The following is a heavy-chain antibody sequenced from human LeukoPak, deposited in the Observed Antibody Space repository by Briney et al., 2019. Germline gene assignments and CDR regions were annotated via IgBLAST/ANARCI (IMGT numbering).Heavy chain of an antibody. Sequence: PGGSLRLSCAASGCTFRSYGMHWVRQAPGKGLEWVAVISDEGSKKHYADSVKGRFSISRDNSKNTLFLQMNSLRDEDTAVYYCAKEGCGGDCFDYWGQGTLVTVSS. D-gene: IGHD2-21*01. CDR1: GCTFRSYG. CDR2: ISDEGSKK. CDR3: AKEGCGGDCFDY. J-gene: IGHJ4*02. V-gene: IGHV3-30*18.